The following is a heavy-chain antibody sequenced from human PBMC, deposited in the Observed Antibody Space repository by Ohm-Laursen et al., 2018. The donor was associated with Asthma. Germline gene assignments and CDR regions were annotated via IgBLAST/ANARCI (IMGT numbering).Heavy chain of an antibody. J-gene: IGHJ3*01. V-gene: IGHV3-9*01. Sequence: SLRLSCAASGFTFDDYAMHWVRQAPGKGLEWVSGISWNSGTIDYAESVKGRFTISRDNSGNTLYLQMNSLRAEDTAVYYCARSNGRDCFDVWGQGTMVTVSS. CDR2: ISWNSGTI. CDR1: GFTFDDYA. CDR3: ARSNGRDCFDV. D-gene: IGHD2-21*01.